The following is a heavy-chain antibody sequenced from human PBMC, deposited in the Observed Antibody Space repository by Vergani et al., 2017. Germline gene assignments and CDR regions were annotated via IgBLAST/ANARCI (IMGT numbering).Heavy chain of an antibody. D-gene: IGHD3-3*01. CDR2: INHSGST. Sequence: QVQLQESGPGLLKPSETLSLTCAVYGGSFSGYYWSWIRQPPGKGLEWIGEINHSGSTNYNPSLKSRVTISVDTSKNQFSLKLSSVTAADTAVYYCARHQHYDFWSGYYMDDAFDIWGQGTMVTVSS. V-gene: IGHV4-34*01. CDR1: GGSFSGYY. J-gene: IGHJ3*02. CDR3: ARHQHYDFWSGYYMDDAFDI.